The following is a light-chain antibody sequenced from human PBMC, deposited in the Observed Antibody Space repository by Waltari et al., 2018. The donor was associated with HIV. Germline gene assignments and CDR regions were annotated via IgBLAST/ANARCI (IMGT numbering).Light chain of an antibody. CDR2: DVN. CDR3: SSYAGARGGV. Sequence: QSALTQPASASESPGQSITISCSGTSSDIGSYNLFSWYQQHPGKAPKLIIYDVNKPPAGVSNRFSGSKSGNTASLTISGLQAEDEADYYCSSYAGARGGVFGGGTKLTVL. V-gene: IGLV2-23*02. CDR1: SSDIGSYNL. J-gene: IGLJ2*01.